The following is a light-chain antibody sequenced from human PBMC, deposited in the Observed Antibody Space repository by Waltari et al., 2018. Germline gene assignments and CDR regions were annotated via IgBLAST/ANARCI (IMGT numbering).Light chain of an antibody. CDR1: ESVIYDSDNKNY. J-gene: IGKJ2*02. CDR3: QQYLSAPRT. CDR2: WAS. Sequence: DIVMTQSPDSLAVSLGERATINSQASESVIYDSDNKNYLAWYQQKPGQPPKLLIHWASIRESGVPDRFSGSGSGTDFTLTISSLQAEDVAVYYCQQYLSAPRTFGQGTVLEIK. V-gene: IGKV4-1*01.